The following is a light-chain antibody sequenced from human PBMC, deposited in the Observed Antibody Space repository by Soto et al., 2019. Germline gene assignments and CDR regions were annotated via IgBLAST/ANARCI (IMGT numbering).Light chain of an antibody. V-gene: IGKV3-20*01. CDR2: GAS. Sequence: VLPQSPDTLSLSPGDRVTLSCRASQSVRSTFLAWYQQKPGQAPRLLIYGASNRATGIPDRFSGSASGTDFTITSIRLEPDDAAVYYCQQYHDSPMNTFGQGTQLEIK. J-gene: IGKJ2*01. CDR1: QSVRSTF. CDR3: QQYHDSPMNT.